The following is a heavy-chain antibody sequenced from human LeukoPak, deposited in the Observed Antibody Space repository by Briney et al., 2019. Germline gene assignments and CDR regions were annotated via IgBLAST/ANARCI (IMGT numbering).Heavy chain of an antibody. Sequence: GSLRLSCAASGFTFSGYSMNWVRQAPGKGLEWIGSIYYSGITYYNPSLKSRVTISVDTSKNQFPLNLSSVTAADTAVYYCAKSSGYSFWFDTWGQGTLVTVSS. J-gene: IGHJ5*02. CDR3: AKSSGYSFWFDT. D-gene: IGHD3-22*01. CDR2: IYYSGIT. CDR1: GFTFSGYS. V-gene: IGHV4-38-2*01.